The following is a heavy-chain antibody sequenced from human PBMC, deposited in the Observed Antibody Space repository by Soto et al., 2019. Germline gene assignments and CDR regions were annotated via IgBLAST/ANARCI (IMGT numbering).Heavy chain of an antibody. Sequence: QVQLVESGGGLVKPGGSLRLFCAASGFTFSDYYMSWIRQAPGKGLEWVSYISSSGSTIYYADSVKGRFTISRDNAKNSLYLQMNSLRAEDTAVYYCAREEVRGVTYYYYYGMDVWGQGTTVTVSS. CDR2: ISSSGSTI. J-gene: IGHJ6*02. CDR1: GFTFSDYY. CDR3: AREEVRGVTYYYYYGMDV. V-gene: IGHV3-11*01. D-gene: IGHD3-10*01.